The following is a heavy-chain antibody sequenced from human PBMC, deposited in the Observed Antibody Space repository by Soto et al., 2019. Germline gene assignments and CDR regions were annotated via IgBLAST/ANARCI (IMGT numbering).Heavy chain of an antibody. CDR2: FDPEDGET. V-gene: IGHV1-24*01. CDR3: ATLCSGDSSGYYQGNYLDY. CDR1: GYTLTELS. J-gene: IGHJ4*02. D-gene: IGHD3-22*01. Sequence: ASVKVSCKVSGYTLTELSMHWVRQAPGKGLEWMGGFDPEDGETIYAQKFQGRVTMTEDTSTDTAYMELSSLRSEDTAVYYCATLCSGDSSGYYQGNYLDYWGQGTLVTVSS.